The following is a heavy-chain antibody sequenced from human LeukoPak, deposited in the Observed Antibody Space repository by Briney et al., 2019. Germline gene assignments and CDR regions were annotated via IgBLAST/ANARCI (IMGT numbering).Heavy chain of an antibody. CDR2: ISGSGGST. CDR3: AKSRGSSSGWYYYGMDV. D-gene: IGHD6-25*01. J-gene: IGHJ6*02. CDR1: GFTFSSYA. Sequence: AGGSLRLSCAASGFTFSSYAMSWVRQAPGKGLEWASAISGSGGSTYYADSVKGRFTISRDNSKNTLYLQMNSLRAKDTAVYYCAKSRGSSSGWYYYGMDVWGQGTTVTVSS. V-gene: IGHV3-23*01.